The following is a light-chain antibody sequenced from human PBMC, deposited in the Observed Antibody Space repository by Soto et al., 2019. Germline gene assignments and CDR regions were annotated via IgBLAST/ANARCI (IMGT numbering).Light chain of an antibody. Sequence: QSVLTQSPSASASLGASVKLTCTLSSGHSSYAIAWHQQQPEKGPRYLMKLNSDGSHSKGDGIPDRFSGSSSGAERFLTISSLQSEDEADYYCQTWGTGPLFGGETQLTVL. CDR2: LNSDGSH. CDR1: SGHSSYA. CDR3: QTWGTGPL. V-gene: IGLV4-69*01. J-gene: IGLJ3*02.